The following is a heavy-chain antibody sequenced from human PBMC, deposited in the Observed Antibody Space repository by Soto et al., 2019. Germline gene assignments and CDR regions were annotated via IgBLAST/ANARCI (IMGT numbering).Heavy chain of an antibody. Sequence: SETLSLTCAVYGGSFSGYYWSWIRQPPGKGLEWIGEINHSGSTNYNPSLKSRVTISVDTSKNQFSLKLSSVTAADTAVYYCARGRSRTIDIVATTAYSGYYFDYWGQGTLVTVSS. CDR1: GGSFSGYY. CDR2: INHSGST. D-gene: IGHD5-12*01. CDR3: ARGRSRTIDIVATTAYSGYYFDY. J-gene: IGHJ4*02. V-gene: IGHV4-34*01.